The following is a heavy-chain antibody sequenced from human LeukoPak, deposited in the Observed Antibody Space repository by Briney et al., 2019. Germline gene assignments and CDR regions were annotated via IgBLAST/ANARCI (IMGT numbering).Heavy chain of an antibody. Sequence: ASVKVSCKASRFTFTSSAMQWVRQARGQRLEWIGWIVVGSGNTNYAQKFQERVTITRDMSTSTAYMELSSLRSEDTAVYYCATGFGELSYDYYFDYWGQGTLVTVSS. CDR1: RFTFTSSA. CDR3: ATGFGELSYDYYFDY. V-gene: IGHV1-58*02. CDR2: IVVGSGNT. J-gene: IGHJ4*02. D-gene: IGHD3-10*01.